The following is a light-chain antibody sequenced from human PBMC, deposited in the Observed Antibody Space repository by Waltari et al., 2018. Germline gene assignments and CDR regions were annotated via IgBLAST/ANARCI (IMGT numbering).Light chain of an antibody. CDR1: QGISSY. Sequence: IQLTQSPSSLSASVGDRVTITCRASQGISSYLAWYQQIPGKAPELLIYAASTLQSGVPSRFSGSGSGTDFTLTISSLQPDDFATYYCQQLNSYPLSFGPGTKVDVK. CDR2: AAS. V-gene: IGKV1-9*01. CDR3: QQLNSYPLS. J-gene: IGKJ3*01.